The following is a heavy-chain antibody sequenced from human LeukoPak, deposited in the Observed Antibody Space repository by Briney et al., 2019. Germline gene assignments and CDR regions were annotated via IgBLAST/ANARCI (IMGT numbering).Heavy chain of an antibody. CDR2: INPSGGST. CDR1: GYTFTSYY. CDR3: ARDSGDYVWGSYIGYFDY. V-gene: IGHV1-46*01. Sequence: ASVTVSCKASGYTFTSYYMHWVRQAPGQGLEWMGIINPSGGSTSYAQKFQGRVTMTRDTSTSTVYMELSSLRSEDTAVYYCARDSGDYVWGSYIGYFDYWGQGTLVTVSS. D-gene: IGHD3-16*01. J-gene: IGHJ4*02.